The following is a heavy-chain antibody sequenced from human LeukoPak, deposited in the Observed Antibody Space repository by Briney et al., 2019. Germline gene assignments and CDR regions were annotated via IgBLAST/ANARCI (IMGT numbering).Heavy chain of an antibody. CDR3: ARESPGSYSFDY. D-gene: IGHD3-10*01. CDR1: GFTVSSNY. Sequence: PGGSLRLSCAASGFTVSSNYMSWVRQAPGKGLEWVSVIYSGGYTDYADSVKGRFTISRDNSKNTLYLQMNSLRAEDTAVYYCARESPGSYSFDYWGRGTLVTVSS. J-gene: IGHJ4*02. CDR2: IYSGGYT. V-gene: IGHV3-53*01.